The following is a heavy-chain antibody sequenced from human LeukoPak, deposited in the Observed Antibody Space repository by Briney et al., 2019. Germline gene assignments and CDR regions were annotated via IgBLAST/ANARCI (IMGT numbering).Heavy chain of an antibody. CDR3: ARDPESSGFDL. CDR1: GFSFSTYW. CDR2: IDQGGSVR. D-gene: IGHD6-25*01. J-gene: IGHJ4*02. Sequence: GGSLRLSCAASGFSFSTYWMSWVRQTPEKGLEFVANIDQGGSVRNYMDSLKGRCTISRDNAKKSLYLEINSLRADDTAVYYCARDPESSGFDLWGRGALVTVSS. V-gene: IGHV3-7*01.